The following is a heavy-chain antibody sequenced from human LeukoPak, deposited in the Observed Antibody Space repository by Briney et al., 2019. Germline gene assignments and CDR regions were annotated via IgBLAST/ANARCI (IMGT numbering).Heavy chain of an antibody. CDR3: AKSPPGDYPYWYFDL. V-gene: IGHV3-23*01. CDR2: IGGSGLNT. Sequence: GGSLRLSCAASGFTFKNYAMTWVRQAPGKGLEWVSTIGGSGLNTHYADPVKGRFTVSRDNPKNTLYLQMNSLRAEDTAIYYCAKSPPGDYPYWYFDLWGRGTLVTGSS. D-gene: IGHD4-17*01. CDR1: GFTFKNYA. J-gene: IGHJ2*01.